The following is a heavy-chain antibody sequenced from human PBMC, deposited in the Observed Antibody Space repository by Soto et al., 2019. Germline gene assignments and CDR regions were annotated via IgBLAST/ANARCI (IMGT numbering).Heavy chain of an antibody. J-gene: IGHJ6*02. CDR2: ISAYNGNT. V-gene: IGHV1-18*01. Sequence: ASVKVSCKASGYTFTSYGISWVRQAPGQGLEWMGWISAYNGNTNYAQKLQGRVTMTTDTSTSTAYMELRSLRSDDTAVYYCARDLGENGYEGLASYYYYCYGMDVWGQGTTVTVSS. CDR3: ARDLGENGYEGLASYYYYCYGMDV. D-gene: IGHD4-17*01. CDR1: GYTFTSYG.